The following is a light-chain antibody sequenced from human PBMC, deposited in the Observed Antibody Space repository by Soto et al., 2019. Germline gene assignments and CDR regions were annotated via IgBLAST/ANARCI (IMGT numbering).Light chain of an antibody. CDR1: HSVSSNY. CDR3: QQSGISPT. J-gene: IGKJ1*01. Sequence: EIVLTQSPGTLSLSPGERATLSCRSSHSVSSNYLAWYQQKPGQAPRLLIYDVSSRATGIPDRFSGSGSGTDFPLHISRLEHVDFAVYYCQQSGISPTFGQGTKVEIK. CDR2: DVS. V-gene: IGKV3-20*01.